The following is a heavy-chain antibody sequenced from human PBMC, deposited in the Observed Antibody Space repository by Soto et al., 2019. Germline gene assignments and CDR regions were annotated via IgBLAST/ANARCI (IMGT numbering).Heavy chain of an antibody. J-gene: IGHJ6*02. Sequence: PSETLSLTCTVSGGSISSGGYYWSWIRQHPGKGLEWIGYTYYSGSTYYNPSLKSRVTISVDTSKNQFSLKLSSVTAADTAVYYCARHTDMAHYGMDVWGQGTTVTVSS. V-gene: IGHV4-31*03. D-gene: IGHD5-18*01. CDR1: GGSISSGGYY. CDR3: ARHTDMAHYGMDV. CDR2: TYYSGST.